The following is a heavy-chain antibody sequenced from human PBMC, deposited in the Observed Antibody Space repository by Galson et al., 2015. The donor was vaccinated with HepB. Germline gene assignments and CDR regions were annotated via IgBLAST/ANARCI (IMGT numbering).Heavy chain of an antibody. V-gene: IGHV3-48*02. D-gene: IGHD3-10*01. CDR2: ISSTGTTM. CDR1: GSTFSSYT. Sequence: SLRLSCAASGSTFSSYTMDWVRQAPGKGLESVSYISSTGTTMYYADSAKGRFTISRDNAQNSLSLQMNSLRDEDTAVYYCARVYFGSGSSSAYWYFDLWGRGALVTVSS. J-gene: IGHJ2*01. CDR3: ARVYFGSGSSSAYWYFDL.